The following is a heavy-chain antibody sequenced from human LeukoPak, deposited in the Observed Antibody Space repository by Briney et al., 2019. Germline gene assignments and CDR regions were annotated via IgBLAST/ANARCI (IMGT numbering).Heavy chain of an antibody. V-gene: IGHV4-30-2*01. CDR2: IYHSGST. J-gene: IGHJ3*02. CDR3: ARNLRGGAFDI. D-gene: IGHD3-16*01. CDR1: GGSISSGGYS. Sequence: SQTLSLTCAVSGGSISSGGYSWSWIRQPPGKGLEWIGYIYHSGSTYYNPSLKSRVTISVDRSKNQFSLKLSTVTAADTAVYYCARNLRGGAFDIWGQGTMVTVSS.